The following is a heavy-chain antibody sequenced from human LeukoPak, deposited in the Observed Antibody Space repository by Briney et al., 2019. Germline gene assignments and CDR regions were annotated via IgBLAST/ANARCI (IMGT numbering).Heavy chain of an antibody. CDR3: ARDGPGRYSSSWHGGAFDI. Sequence: PGGSLKLSCAASGFTFASYAMTWVRQAPGKGLEWVSVIYSGGITYYADSVKGRFTFSRDNSKNTLYLQMNSLRVDDTAVYYCARDGPGRYSSSWHGGAFDIWGQGTMVTVSS. V-gene: IGHV3-53*01. D-gene: IGHD6-13*01. CDR2: IYSGGIT. CDR1: GFTFASYA. J-gene: IGHJ3*02.